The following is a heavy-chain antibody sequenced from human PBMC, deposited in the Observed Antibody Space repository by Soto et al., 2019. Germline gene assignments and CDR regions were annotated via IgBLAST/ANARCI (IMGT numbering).Heavy chain of an antibody. CDR3: ARDDGGDIVVVPAYPYYYYYGMDV. V-gene: IGHV3-21*01. CDR2: ISSSSSYI. J-gene: IGHJ6*02. CDR1: GFTFSSYS. D-gene: IGHD2-2*01. Sequence: LRLSCAASGFTFSSYSMNWVRQAPGKGLEWVSSISSSSSYIYYADSVKGRFTISRDNAKNSLYLQMNSLRAEDTAVYYCARDDGGDIVVVPAYPYYYYYGMDVWGQGTTVTVSS.